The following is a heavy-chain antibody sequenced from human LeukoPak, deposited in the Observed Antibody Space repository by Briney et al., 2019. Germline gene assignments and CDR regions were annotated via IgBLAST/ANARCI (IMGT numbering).Heavy chain of an antibody. J-gene: IGHJ4*02. V-gene: IGHV3-30*02. CDR3: AKDHGSSDWYYFDY. CDR1: GFTFSSYW. CDR2: IHYDGSNN. D-gene: IGHD6-13*01. Sequence: PGGSLRLSCAASGFTFSSYWMHWVRQAPGKGLEWVAFIHYDGSNNHYADSVKGRFTISRDNSKNTLYLQMNTLRADDTAVYYCAKDHGSSDWYYFDYWGQGTLVTVSS.